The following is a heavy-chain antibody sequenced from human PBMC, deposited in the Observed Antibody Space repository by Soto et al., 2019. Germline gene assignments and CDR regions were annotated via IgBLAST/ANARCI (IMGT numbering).Heavy chain of an antibody. D-gene: IGHD3-10*01. CDR3: AKSGVSLLKPAFDI. CDR1: GFTFSSYA. Sequence: GGSLRLSCAASGFTFSSYAMSWVRQAPGKGLEWVSVISGSGGSTYYADSVKGRFTVSRDNSKNTLYLQMNSLRAEDTAVYYCAKSGVSLLKPAFDIWGQGTMVTVSS. CDR2: ISGSGGST. V-gene: IGHV3-23*01. J-gene: IGHJ3*02.